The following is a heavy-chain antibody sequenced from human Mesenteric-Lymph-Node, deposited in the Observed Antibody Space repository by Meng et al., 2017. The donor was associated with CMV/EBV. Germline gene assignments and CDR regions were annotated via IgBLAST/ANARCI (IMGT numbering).Heavy chain of an antibody. V-gene: IGHV1-2*02. CDR2: INLNSGGT. J-gene: IGHJ3*02. D-gene: IGHD2-2*01. CDR1: GYTFTGYY. CDR3: ARDRGDVVVPAEDAFDI. Sequence: ASVKVSCKASGYTFTGYYMHWVRQAPGQGLEWMGWINLNSGGTNYAQKFQGRVTMTRDTSISTAYMELSRLRSDDTAVYYCARDRGDVVVPAEDAFDIWGQGTMVTVSS.